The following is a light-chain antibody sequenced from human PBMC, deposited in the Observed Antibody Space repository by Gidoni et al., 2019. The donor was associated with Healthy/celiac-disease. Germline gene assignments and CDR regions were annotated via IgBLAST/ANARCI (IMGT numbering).Light chain of an antibody. Sequence: EIVLTQSPGTLSLSPCERATLSCRASQSVSSSYLAWYQQKPGQAPRLLIYGASSRATGIPDRFSGSGSGTDFTPTISRLEPEDVAVYYCQQYGSSPPDTFGQGTKLEIK. CDR1: QSVSSSY. V-gene: IGKV3-20*01. J-gene: IGKJ2*01. CDR2: GAS. CDR3: QQYGSSPPDT.